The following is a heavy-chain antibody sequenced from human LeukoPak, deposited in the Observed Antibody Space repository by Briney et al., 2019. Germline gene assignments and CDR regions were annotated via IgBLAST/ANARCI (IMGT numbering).Heavy chain of an antibody. CDR3: AKGLWGTTVTPLDY. V-gene: IGHV3-33*06. CDR1: GFTFSTYG. J-gene: IGHJ4*02. D-gene: IGHD4-17*01. Sequence: PGGSLRLSCAASGFTFSTYGMHWVRQAPGKGLEWVAVIWFDGSDKYYADPVKGRFTMSRDNSKNTLCLQMNSLRAEDTALYFCAKGLWGTTVTPLDYWGQGTLVTVSS. CDR2: IWFDGSDK.